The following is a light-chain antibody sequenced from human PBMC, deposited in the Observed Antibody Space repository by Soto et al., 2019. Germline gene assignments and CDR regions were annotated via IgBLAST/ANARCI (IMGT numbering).Light chain of an antibody. CDR2: AAS. CDR1: QSISSY. CDR3: QQSYSTPRT. Sequence: DIQMTQSPSSLSASVGDRVTITCRASQSISSYLNWYQQKPGKAPKLLIYAASSLQSGVPSRFSGSGSGTDFTLTISRLQPEDFATYYGQQSYSTPRTFGGGTKVEIK. V-gene: IGKV1-39*01. J-gene: IGKJ4*01.